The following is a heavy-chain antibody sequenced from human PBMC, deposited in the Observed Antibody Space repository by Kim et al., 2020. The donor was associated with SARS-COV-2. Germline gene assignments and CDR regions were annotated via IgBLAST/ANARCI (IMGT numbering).Heavy chain of an antibody. CDR1: GFTFTNYG. CDR3: AKQGYETSVVTSYLDH. CDR2: ILHDGTNK. D-gene: IGHD3-16*02. Sequence: GGSLRLSCAASGFTFTNYGIHWVRQAPGKGLGWVASILHDGTNKYYAESVKGRFTISKDNSKNTLYLQMNSLRGEDTAVYYCAKQGYETSVVTSYLDHWGQGTLVAVSS. V-gene: IGHV3-30*18. J-gene: IGHJ4*02.